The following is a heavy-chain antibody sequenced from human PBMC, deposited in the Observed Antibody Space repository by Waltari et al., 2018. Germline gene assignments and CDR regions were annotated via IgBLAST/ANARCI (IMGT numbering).Heavy chain of an antibody. CDR2: ISGSGGST. D-gene: IGHD3-9*01. J-gene: IGHJ4*02. Sequence: EVQLLESGGGLVQPGGSLRLSCAASGFTFSSYAMSWVRQAPGQGLEWVSAISGSGGSTYYADSVKGRFTISRDNSKNTLYLQMNSLRAEDTAVYYCAKDLYYDILTGYYKAPFDYWGQGTLVTVSS. V-gene: IGHV3-23*01. CDR1: GFTFSSYA. CDR3: AKDLYYDILTGYYKAPFDY.